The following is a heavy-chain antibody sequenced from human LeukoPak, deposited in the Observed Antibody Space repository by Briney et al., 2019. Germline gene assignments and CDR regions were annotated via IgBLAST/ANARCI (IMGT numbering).Heavy chain of an antibody. J-gene: IGHJ4*02. CDR3: ARQLAGNSFLDY. CDR1: GASISSTSDY. D-gene: IGHD6-13*01. Sequence: SETLSLTCNVSGASISSTSDYWGWIRQPPGKGLEWIGDFSYSGSTYYNPSLRSRVTISVGPSKNQFSLRLSSVTAADTAVYYCARQLAGNSFLDYWGQGTLVTVSS. V-gene: IGHV4-39*01. CDR2: FSYSGST.